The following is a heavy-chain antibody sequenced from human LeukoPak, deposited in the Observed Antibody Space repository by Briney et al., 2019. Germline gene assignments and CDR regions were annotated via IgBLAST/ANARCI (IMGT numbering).Heavy chain of an antibody. V-gene: IGHV3-30*18. CDR3: AKDLDYYYYYGMDV. CDR2: ISYGGSNK. CDR1: GFTFSSYG. J-gene: IGHJ6*02. Sequence: GGSLRLSCAASGFTFSSYGMHWVRQAPGKGLEWVAVISYGGSNKYYADSVKGRFTISRDNSKNTLYLQMNSLRAEDTAVYYCAKDLDYYYYYGMDVWGQGTTVTVSS.